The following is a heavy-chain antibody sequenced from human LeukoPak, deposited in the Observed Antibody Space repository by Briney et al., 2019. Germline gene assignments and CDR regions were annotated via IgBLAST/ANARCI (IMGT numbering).Heavy chain of an antibody. J-gene: IGHJ3*02. Sequence: GRSLRLSCGASGLTFSSYGMHWVRQAPGKGLEWVAVIWYDGSNKYYADSVKGRFTISRDNSKNTLYLQMNSLRAEDTAVCYCAKSRGHYYDSSGSQMNAFDIWGQGTMVTVSS. CDR1: GLTFSSYG. V-gene: IGHV3-33*06. CDR3: AKSRGHYYDSSGSQMNAFDI. D-gene: IGHD3-22*01. CDR2: IWYDGSNK.